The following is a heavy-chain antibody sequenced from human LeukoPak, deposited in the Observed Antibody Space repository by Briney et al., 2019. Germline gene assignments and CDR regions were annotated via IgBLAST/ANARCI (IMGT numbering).Heavy chain of an antibody. J-gene: IGHJ4*02. D-gene: IGHD5-18*01. CDR2: ISGSGGST. Sequence: GGSLRLSCAASGFTFSSYAMSWVRQAPGKGLEWVSAISGSGGSTYYADSVKGRFTISRDNSKNTLYLQMNSLRAEDTAVYYCAKDSTTATTRSPYYSDYWGQGTLVTVSS. CDR1: GFTFSSYA. V-gene: IGHV3-23*01. CDR3: AKDSTTATTRSPYYSDY.